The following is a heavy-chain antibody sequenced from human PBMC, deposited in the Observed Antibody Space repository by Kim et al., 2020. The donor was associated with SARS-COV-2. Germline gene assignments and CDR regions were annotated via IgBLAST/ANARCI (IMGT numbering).Heavy chain of an antibody. CDR2: IYYSGST. Sequence: SETLSLTCTVSGGSVSSGSYYWSWIRQPPGKGLEWIGYIYYSGSTNYNPSLKSRVTISVDTSKNQFSLKLSSVTAADTAVYYCARVHIVGNHDAVDIWG. CDR3: ARVHIVGNHDAVDI. CDR1: GGSVSSGSYY. D-gene: IGHD1-26*01. J-gene: IGHJ3*02. V-gene: IGHV4-61*01.